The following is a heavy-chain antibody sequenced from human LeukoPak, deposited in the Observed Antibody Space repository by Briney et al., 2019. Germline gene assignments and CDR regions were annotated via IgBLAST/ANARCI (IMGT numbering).Heavy chain of an antibody. J-gene: IGHJ4*02. V-gene: IGHV3-21*01. Sequence: PGGSLRLSCAASGLTFSSYSMNWVRQAPGKGLEWVSSISSSSSYIYYADSVKGRFTISRDNAKNSLYLQMNSLRAEDTAVYYCARDFVVVPAAIHYFDYWGQGTLVTVSS. CDR1: GLTFSSYS. CDR3: ARDFVVVPAAIHYFDY. D-gene: IGHD2-2*01. CDR2: ISSSSSYI.